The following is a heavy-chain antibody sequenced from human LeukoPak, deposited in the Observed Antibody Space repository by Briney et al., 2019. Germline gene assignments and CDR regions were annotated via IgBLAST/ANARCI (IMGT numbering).Heavy chain of an antibody. CDR3: ARDGNYDFWSGLIDY. CDR2: IYTSGST. Sequence: SETLSLTCTVSGGSISSYYWSWIQQPAGKGLEWIGRIYTSGSTNYNPSLKSRVTMSVDTSKNQFSLKLSSVTAADTAVYYCARDGNYDFWSGLIDYWGQGTLVTVSS. J-gene: IGHJ4*02. D-gene: IGHD3-3*01. V-gene: IGHV4-4*07. CDR1: GGSISSYY.